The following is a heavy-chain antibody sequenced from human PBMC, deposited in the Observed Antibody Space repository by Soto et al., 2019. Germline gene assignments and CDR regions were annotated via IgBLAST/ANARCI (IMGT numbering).Heavy chain of an antibody. CDR3: ARDPTTIFGGDAFDI. V-gene: IGHV6-1*01. CDR2: TYYRSKWYN. Sequence: PSQTHSLTCAISGDNFSINSAAWNWIRQSPSRGLEWLGRTYYRSKWYNDYAVSVKSRITINPDTSKNQFSLQLNSVTPEDTAVYYCARDPTTIFGGDAFDIWGQGTMVTVSS. J-gene: IGHJ3*02. D-gene: IGHD3-3*01. CDR1: GDNFSINSAA.